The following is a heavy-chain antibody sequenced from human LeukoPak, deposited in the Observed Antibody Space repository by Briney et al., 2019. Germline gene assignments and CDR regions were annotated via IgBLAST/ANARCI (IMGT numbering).Heavy chain of an antibody. CDR3: VKDGAQPGYYFDF. D-gene: IGHD1-26*01. Sequence: GGSLRLSCAASGFTISDYSMSWVRQAPGKGLEWVSVINAGGDKTNYTDSVKGRFITSRDNFRDTLYLQMHSLRAEDTAVYFCVKDGAQPGYYFDFWGQGSLVTVSS. V-gene: IGHV3-23*01. CDR2: INAGGDKT. J-gene: IGHJ4*02. CDR1: GFTISDYS.